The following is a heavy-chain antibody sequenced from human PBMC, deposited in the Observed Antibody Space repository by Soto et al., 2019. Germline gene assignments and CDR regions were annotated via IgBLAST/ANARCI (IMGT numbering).Heavy chain of an antibody. CDR3: ARNSLYSFFDY. D-gene: IGHD5-18*01. J-gene: IGHJ4*02. V-gene: IGHV4-34*01. CDR1: GGSFSGYY. Sequence: QVQLQQWGAGLLKPSETLSLTCAVYGGSFSGYYWSWIRQPPGKGLEWIGEINHSGSTNYNPSLKSRVTISVDTSKNQFSLKLSSVTAADTAVYYCARNSLYSFFDYWGQGTLVTVSS. CDR2: INHSGST.